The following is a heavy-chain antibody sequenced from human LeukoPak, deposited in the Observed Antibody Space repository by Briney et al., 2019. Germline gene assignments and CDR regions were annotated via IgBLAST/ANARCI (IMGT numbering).Heavy chain of an antibody. V-gene: IGHV3-33*06. CDR1: GFTFSAYA. CDR2: IWCDGGTI. Sequence: GGSLRLSCAASGFTFSAYAMHWVRQAPGKGLEWVAVIWCDGGTIYYADSVQGRFTISRDNSRNTLYLQMNSLRVEDTAVYYCAKTATNWYLDSWSQGTLVTVSS. D-gene: IGHD1-1*01. J-gene: IGHJ4*02. CDR3: AKTATNWYLDS.